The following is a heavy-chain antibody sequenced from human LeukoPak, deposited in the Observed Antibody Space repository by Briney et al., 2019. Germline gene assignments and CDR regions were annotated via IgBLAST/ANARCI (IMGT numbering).Heavy chain of an antibody. CDR2: IIPILGIA. D-gene: IGHD3-16*01. Sequence: SVKVSCKASGGTFSNYAISWVRQAPGQGLEWMGRIIPILGIANYAQKFQGRVTITADKSTSTAYMELSSLRSEDTAVYYCARDLDRNYVWGYWGQGTLVTVSS. CDR3: ARDLDRNYVWGY. J-gene: IGHJ4*02. V-gene: IGHV1-69*04. CDR1: GGTFSNYA.